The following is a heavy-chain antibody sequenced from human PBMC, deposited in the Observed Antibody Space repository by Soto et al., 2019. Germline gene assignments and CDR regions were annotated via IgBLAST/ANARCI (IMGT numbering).Heavy chain of an antibody. D-gene: IGHD1-7*01. CDR1: GFTFNTYV. CDR3: AGRARTATTNRGAFDV. J-gene: IGHJ3*01. V-gene: IGHV3-23*01. CDR2: ISYSADKT. Sequence: EVQLLESGGGLVQPGGSLRLSCAASGFTFNTYVMNWVRQAPGKGLEWVSTISYSADKTHYADSVKGRFTISCVNSRDTLFLQTNSLRADDAAVYYCAGRARTATTNRGAFDVWGQGTMVTVSS.